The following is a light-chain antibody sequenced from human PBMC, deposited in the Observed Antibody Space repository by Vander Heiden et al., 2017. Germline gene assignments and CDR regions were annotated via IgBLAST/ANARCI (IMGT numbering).Light chain of an antibody. CDR2: QNV. CDR3: QAWDRSTAV. J-gene: IGLJ2*01. V-gene: IGLV3-1*01. CDR1: ELARKY. Sequence: SYELTQPPSLSVSPGQTATLTCSGSELARKYPCWYQQRPGKSPVLVLCQNVKRPSGIPARFSGSSSGNTATMTISETQATDEADYYCQAWDRSTAVFGGGTKLTVL.